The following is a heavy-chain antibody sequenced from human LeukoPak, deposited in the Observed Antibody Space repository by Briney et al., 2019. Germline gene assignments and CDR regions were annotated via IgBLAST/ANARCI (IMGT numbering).Heavy chain of an antibody. J-gene: IGHJ3*02. D-gene: IGHD2-8*01. V-gene: IGHV1-18*01. CDR3: ARAMIYCTNGVCHREAFDI. CDR1: GYTFTSYA. CDR2: INPNSGGT. Sequence: ASVTVSCKASGYTFTSYAMNWVRQAPGQGLEWMGWINPNSGGTNYAQKLQGRVTMTTDTSTSTAYMELRSLRSDDTAVYYCARAMIYCTNGVCHREAFDIWGQGTMVTVSS.